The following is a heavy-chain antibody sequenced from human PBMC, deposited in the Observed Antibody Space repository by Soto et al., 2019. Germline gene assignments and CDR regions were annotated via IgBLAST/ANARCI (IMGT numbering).Heavy chain of an antibody. J-gene: IGHJ4*02. CDR1: GYTFTSYG. CDR2: ISAYNGNT. V-gene: IGHV1-18*04. CDR3: ARDLTGTMLSIRHFDY. D-gene: IGHD1-7*01. Sequence: QVQLVQSGAEVKKPGASVKVSCKASGYTFTSYGISWVRQAPGQGLEWMGWISAYNGNTNYAQKLQGRVTMTTDTSTSTAYMELRSLRADDTAVYYCARDLTGTMLSIRHFDYWGQGTLVTVSS.